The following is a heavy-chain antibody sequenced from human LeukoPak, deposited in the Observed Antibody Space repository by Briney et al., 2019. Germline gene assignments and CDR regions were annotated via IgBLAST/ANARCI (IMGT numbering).Heavy chain of an antibody. V-gene: IGHV1-8*01. CDR1: GYTFTSHD. CDR3: ARGASKDMYYFDY. J-gene: IGHJ4*02. Sequence: ASVKVSCKASGYTFTSHDIKWVRQATGQGLEWMGWMNPNSGNTGYAQKFQGRVTMTRNTSISTAYMELSSLRSEDTAVYYCARGASKDMYYFDYWGQGTLVTVSS. CDR2: MNPNSGNT.